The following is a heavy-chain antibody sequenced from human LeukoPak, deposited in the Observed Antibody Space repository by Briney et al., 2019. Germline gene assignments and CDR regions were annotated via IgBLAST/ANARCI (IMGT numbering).Heavy chain of an antibody. CDR1: GFTFSSYG. CDR3: AKVLGSTVVAHCYMDV. CDR2: ISGSGGST. V-gene: IGHV3-23*01. J-gene: IGHJ6*03. D-gene: IGHD2-2*01. Sequence: GGSLRLSCAASGFTFSSYGMSWVRQAPGKGLEWVSAISGSGGSTYYADSVKGRFTISRDNSKNTLYLQMNSLRAEDTAVYYCAKVLGSTVVAHCYMDVWGKGTTVTISS.